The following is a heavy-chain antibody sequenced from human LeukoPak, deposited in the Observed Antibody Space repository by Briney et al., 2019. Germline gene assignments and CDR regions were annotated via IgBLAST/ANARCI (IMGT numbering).Heavy chain of an antibody. CDR2: IYTSGST. CDR1: GGSISRYY. Sequence: SETLSLTCTVSGGSISRYYWSWIRQPAGKGLEWIGRIYTSGSTSYNPSLKSRVTMSVDTTKNQFSLKLSSVTAADTAVYYCATYSSNPGAFDIWGQGTMVTVSS. V-gene: IGHV4-4*07. J-gene: IGHJ3*02. CDR3: ATYSSNPGAFDI. D-gene: IGHD6-13*01.